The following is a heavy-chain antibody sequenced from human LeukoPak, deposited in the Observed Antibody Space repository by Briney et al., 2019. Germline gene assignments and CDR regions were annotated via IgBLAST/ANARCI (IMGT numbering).Heavy chain of an antibody. CDR3: ARIDYYDSSGYYYYMDV. CDR1: GGSISSYY. D-gene: IGHD3-22*01. Sequence: SETLSLTCTVSGGSISSYYWSWIRQPAGKGLEWIGRIYTSGSTNYNPSLKSRVTISVDTSKNQFSLKLSSVTAADTAVYYCARIDYYDSSGYYYYMDVWGKGTTVTVSS. V-gene: IGHV4-4*07. J-gene: IGHJ6*03. CDR2: IYTSGST.